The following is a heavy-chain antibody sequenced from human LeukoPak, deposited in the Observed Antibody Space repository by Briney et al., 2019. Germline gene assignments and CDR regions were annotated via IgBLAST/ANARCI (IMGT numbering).Heavy chain of an antibody. J-gene: IGHJ4*02. CDR3: ARETERYQWEPRALNY. V-gene: IGHV1-2*02. Sequence: ASVKVSCKASGYTFTGYYMHWVRQAPGQGLEWMGWINPNSGGTNYAQKFQGRVTMTRDTSISTAYMELSRLRSDDTAVYYCARETERYQWEPRALNYWGQGTLVTVSS. CDR2: INPNSGGT. CDR1: GYTFTGYY. D-gene: IGHD1-26*01.